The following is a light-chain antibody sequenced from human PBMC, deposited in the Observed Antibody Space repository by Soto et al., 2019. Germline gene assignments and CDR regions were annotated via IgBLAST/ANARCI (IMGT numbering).Light chain of an antibody. J-gene: IGLJ2*01. CDR2: EVS. V-gene: IGLV2-14*01. Sequence: QSALTQPASVSGSPGQSITISCTGTSSDVGYDNYVSWFQQHPGKAPKLMIYEVSRRPSGVSNRFSGSKSGNTASLTISGLQAEDEADYYCSSYTSSNTLVVFGGGTKLTVL. CDR3: SSYTSSNTLVV. CDR1: SSDVGYDNY.